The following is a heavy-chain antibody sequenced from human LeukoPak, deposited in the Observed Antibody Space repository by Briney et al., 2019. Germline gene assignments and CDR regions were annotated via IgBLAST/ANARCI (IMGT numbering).Heavy chain of an antibody. D-gene: IGHD2-2*01. J-gene: IGHJ4*02. CDR3: ARSLYCSSTSCPMTFDY. Sequence: GGSLRLSCAASGFTFSNYAMSWVRQAPGKGLEWVSTIRGGGSNTYYADSVKGRFAISRDNSKNTLYLQMNSLRAEDTAVYYCARSLYCSSTSCPMTFDYWGQGTLVTVSS. CDR2: IRGGGSNT. V-gene: IGHV3-23*01. CDR1: GFTFSNYA.